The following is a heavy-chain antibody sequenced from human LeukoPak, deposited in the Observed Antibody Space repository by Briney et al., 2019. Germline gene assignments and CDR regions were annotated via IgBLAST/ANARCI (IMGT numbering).Heavy chain of an antibody. Sequence: PGGSLRLSCSASGFSFSLYAMNWVRQAPGKGVEWVSTIIETGASPYYADSVRGRFTVSRDSSKNMFYLQMNSLRAEDTAIYYCARRGAGSGGLDYWGQGTLVTVSS. J-gene: IGHJ4*02. CDR2: IIETGASP. V-gene: IGHV3-23*01. CDR1: GFSFSLYA. D-gene: IGHD6-19*01. CDR3: ARRGAGSGGLDY.